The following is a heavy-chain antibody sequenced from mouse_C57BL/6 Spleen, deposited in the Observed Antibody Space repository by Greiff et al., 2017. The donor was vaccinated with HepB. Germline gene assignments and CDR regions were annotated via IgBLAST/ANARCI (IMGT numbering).Heavy chain of an antibody. Sequence: EVQLQQSGPELVKPGASVKISCKASGYTFTDYYMNWVKQSHGKSLEWIGDINPNNGGTSYNQKFKGKATLTVDKSSSTAYMELRSRTSEDAAVYYCARRGYYGSSLRAMDYWGQGTSVTVSS. CDR2: INPNNGGT. CDR1: GYTFTDYY. D-gene: IGHD1-1*01. J-gene: IGHJ4*01. CDR3: ARRGYYGSSLRAMDY. V-gene: IGHV1-26*01.